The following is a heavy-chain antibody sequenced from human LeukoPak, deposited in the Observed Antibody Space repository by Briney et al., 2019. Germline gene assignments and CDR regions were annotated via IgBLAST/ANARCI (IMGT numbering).Heavy chain of an antibody. CDR3: VRGHLWLHF. V-gene: IGHV3-11*01. Sequence: GGSLRLSCAASGFTFSDYYMSWVRQAPRKGLEWVSYISRSDSIVDYADSVKGRFTISRDNAKNSLYLQMNSLRAEDTAVYYCVRGHLWLHFWGQGTLVTVSS. J-gene: IGHJ4*02. CDR1: GFTFSDYY. D-gene: IGHD5-12*01. CDR2: ISRSDSIV.